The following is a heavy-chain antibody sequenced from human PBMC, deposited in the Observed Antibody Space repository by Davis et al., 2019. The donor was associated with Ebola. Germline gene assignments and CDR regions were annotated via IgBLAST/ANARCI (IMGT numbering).Heavy chain of an antibody. Sequence: PSETLSLTCTVSGDSISSYFWSWIRQTPGKGLEWIGYISYSGSTNYNPSLKSRVTILIDTSKNQFSLKLNFVTAADTAIYFCAGIGNNWHSPLDYWGQGTRVTVSS. CDR1: GDSISSYF. CDR3: AGIGNNWHSPLDY. CDR2: ISYSGST. D-gene: IGHD1-1*01. J-gene: IGHJ4*02. V-gene: IGHV4-59*01.